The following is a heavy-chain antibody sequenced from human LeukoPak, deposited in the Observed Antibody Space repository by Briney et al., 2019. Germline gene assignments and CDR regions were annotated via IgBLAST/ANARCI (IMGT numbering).Heavy chain of an antibody. D-gene: IGHD6-25*01. CDR3: ARWRGTDYFDY. CDR2: ISAYNGNT. V-gene: IGHV1-18*01. CDR1: GYTFTSSW. J-gene: IGHJ4*02. Sequence: ASLKVSCKASGYTFTSSWVHWVRQAPGQGLEWMGWISAYNGNTNYAQKLQGRVTMTTDTSTSTAYMELRSLRSDDTAVYYCARWRGTDYFDYWGQGTLVTVSS.